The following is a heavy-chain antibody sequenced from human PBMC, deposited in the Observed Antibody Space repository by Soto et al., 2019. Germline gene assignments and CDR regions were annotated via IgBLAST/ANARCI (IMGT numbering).Heavy chain of an antibody. CDR1: GFTFTRYS. CDR3: ARESEDLTSNFDY. Sequence: LRLSFAASGFTFTRYSINWVRQAPGKGLEWVSSISSTTNYIYYADSMKGRFTVSRDNAKNSVYLEMNSLSAEDTALYYCARESEDLTSNFDYWGQGTLVTVSS. V-gene: IGHV3-21*01. J-gene: IGHJ4*02. CDR2: ISSTTNYI.